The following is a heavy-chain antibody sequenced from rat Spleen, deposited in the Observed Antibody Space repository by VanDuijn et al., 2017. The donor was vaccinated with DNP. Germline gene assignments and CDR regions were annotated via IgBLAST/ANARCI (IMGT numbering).Heavy chain of an antibody. V-gene: IGHV5-25*01. D-gene: IGHD1-10*01. CDR2: ITSSGGST. CDR3: ARVNNNLYYGMDA. CDR1: GFTFSDYN. Sequence: EVQLVESGGDLVQPGRSLKLSCAASGFTFSDYNMAWVRQAPKRGLEWVASITSSGGSTYYPDSVKGRFTISRDNAKNTLSLQMNSLRSEDTATYYCARVNNNLYYGMDAWGQGTSVTVSS. J-gene: IGHJ4*01.